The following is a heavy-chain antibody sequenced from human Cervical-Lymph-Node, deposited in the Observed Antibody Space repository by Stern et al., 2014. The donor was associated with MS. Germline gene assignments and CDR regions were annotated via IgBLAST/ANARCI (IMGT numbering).Heavy chain of an antibody. CDR3: ARDTDDCSGYYPNCLDP. D-gene: IGHD3-22*01. Sequence: VQLVESGSELKKPGASVKVSCKASGYTFTTYAMNWVRRAPGQGLEWMGWINTNTGNPTYAQGFTGRFVFSLDTSVSTAYLQISSLQAEDTAVYYCARDTDDCSGYYPNCLDPWGQGTLVTVSS. V-gene: IGHV7-4-1*02. J-gene: IGHJ5*02. CDR1: GYTFTTYA. CDR2: INTNTGNP.